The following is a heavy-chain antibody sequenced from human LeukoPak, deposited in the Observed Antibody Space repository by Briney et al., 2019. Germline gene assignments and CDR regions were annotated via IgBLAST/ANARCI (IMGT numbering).Heavy chain of an antibody. CDR3: ATTLIVGATYDAFDI. Sequence: SETLSLTCTVSGGSISNYYWNWIRQPPGKGLEWIGRIYTSGSTNYNPSLKSRVTMSVDTSKNQFSLKLSSVTAADTAVYYCATTLIVGATYDAFDIWGQGTMVTVSS. V-gene: IGHV4-4*07. J-gene: IGHJ3*02. CDR1: GGSISNYY. D-gene: IGHD1-26*01. CDR2: IYTSGST.